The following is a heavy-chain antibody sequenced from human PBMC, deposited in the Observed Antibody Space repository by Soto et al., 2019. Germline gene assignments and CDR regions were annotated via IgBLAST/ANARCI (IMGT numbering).Heavy chain of an antibody. CDR2: ISSSSSYI. J-gene: IGHJ4*02. CDR1: GFTFSSYS. Sequence: LGGSLRLSCAASGFTFSSYSMNWVRQAPGKGLEWVSSISSSSSYIYYADSVKGRFTISRDNAKNSLYLQMNSLRAEDTAVYYCARGYDYVWGSYREDFDYWGQGTLVTVSS. D-gene: IGHD3-16*02. V-gene: IGHV3-21*01. CDR3: ARGYDYVWGSYREDFDY.